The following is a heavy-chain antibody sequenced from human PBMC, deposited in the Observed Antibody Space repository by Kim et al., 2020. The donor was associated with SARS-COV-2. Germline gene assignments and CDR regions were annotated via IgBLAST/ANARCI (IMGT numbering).Heavy chain of an antibody. Sequence: GGSLRLSCFGSGFTFSSYGMHWVRQAPGKGLEWVAVVAYDGSNEYYGDSVKGRFTISRDNSKNTLYLQMNSLRAEDTAVYYCAKDWVPSILSGESSFDSWGQGTLVTVSA. J-gene: IGHJ4*02. CDR3: AKDWVPSILSGESSFDS. V-gene: IGHV3-30*18. CDR2: VAYDGSNE. CDR1: GFTFSSYG. D-gene: IGHD3-10*01.